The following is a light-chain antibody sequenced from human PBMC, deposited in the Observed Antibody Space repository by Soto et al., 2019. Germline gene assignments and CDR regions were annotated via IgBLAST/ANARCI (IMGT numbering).Light chain of an antibody. CDR2: GAS. Sequence: EIVMTQSPATLSVSPGDRVTLSCRASQSVSSRLAWYHQKPGQSPRLLIYGASTRATGIPARFSGSGSGTDFTLTISRLEPEDFAVYYCQQYVGSPLTFGGGTKVDI. CDR3: QQYVGSPLT. J-gene: IGKJ4*01. V-gene: IGKV3-15*01. CDR1: QSVSSR.